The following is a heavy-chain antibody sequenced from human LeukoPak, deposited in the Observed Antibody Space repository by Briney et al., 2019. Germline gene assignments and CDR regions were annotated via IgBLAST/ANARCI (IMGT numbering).Heavy chain of an antibody. V-gene: IGHV4-38-2*02. D-gene: IGHD2-15*01. Sequence: SETLSLTCTVSGYSITSGFYWGWIRQPPGKGLEWIGSIYHSGSTYYNPSLKSRVTISVDTSKNQFSLKLSSVTAADTAVYYCARYCSGGSCFFDYWGQGTLVTVSS. CDR1: GYSITSGFY. CDR2: IYHSGST. J-gene: IGHJ4*02. CDR3: ARYCSGGSCFFDY.